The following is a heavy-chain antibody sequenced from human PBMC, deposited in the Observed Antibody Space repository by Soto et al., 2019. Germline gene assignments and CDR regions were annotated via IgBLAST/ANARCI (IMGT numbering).Heavy chain of an antibody. CDR2: IWYDGVNR. CDR3: VREDCSSHLCQSSEDFYYGMDV. CDR1: GFTFSNFG. D-gene: IGHD2-2*01. V-gene: IGHV3-33*01. J-gene: IGHJ6*02. Sequence: QVQLVESGGGVVQPGRSLRLSCEASGFTFSNFGMHWVRQAPGRGLEWVANIWYDGVNRYYAYSVRGRFTVSRDNSKNTLYLEMNSLRAEDTAVYFCVREDCSSHLCQSSEDFYYGMDVWVQGTTVTVSS.